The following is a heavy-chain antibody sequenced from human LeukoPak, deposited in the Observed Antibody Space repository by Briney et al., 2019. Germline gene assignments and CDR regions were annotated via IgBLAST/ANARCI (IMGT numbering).Heavy chain of an antibody. J-gene: IGHJ4*02. CDR3: ARGWRFGEFSFDY. CDR2: MNPNSGNT. V-gene: IGHV1-8*01. Sequence: ASVKVSCKASGYTFTSYDINWVRQATGQGLEWMGWMNPNSGNTGYAQEFQGRVTMTRNISISTTCMELSSLRSEDTAVYYCARGWRFGEFSFDYWGQGTLVTVSS. D-gene: IGHD3-10*01. CDR1: GYTFTSYD.